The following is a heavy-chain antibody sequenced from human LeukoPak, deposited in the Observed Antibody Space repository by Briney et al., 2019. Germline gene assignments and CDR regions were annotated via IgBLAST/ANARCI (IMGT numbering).Heavy chain of an antibody. V-gene: IGHV4-38-2*02. Sequence: PSETLSLTCTVSGYSISSGYYWGWIRQPPGKGLEWIGSIYHSGSTYYNPSLKSRVTISVDTSKNQFSLKLSSVTAADTAVYYCARVTPMATIVYWGQGTLVTVAS. CDR3: ARVTPMATIVY. J-gene: IGHJ4*02. D-gene: IGHD5-24*01. CDR1: GYSISSGYY. CDR2: IYHSGST.